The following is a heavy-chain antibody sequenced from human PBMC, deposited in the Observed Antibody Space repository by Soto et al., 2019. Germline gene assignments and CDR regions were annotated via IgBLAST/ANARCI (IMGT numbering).Heavy chain of an antibody. Sequence: PSETLSLTCSVPGGAISSYYWSWVRQPAGKGLEWIGRVFSSGSTNYNASLKSRVTMSIDTSKNEVSLTLRSVTAADTGVYYCARLAFSYFGMDVWGPGTTVTVSS. V-gene: IGHV4-4*07. CDR3: ARLAFSYFGMDV. J-gene: IGHJ6*02. CDR1: GGAISSYY. D-gene: IGHD3-3*02. CDR2: VFSSGST.